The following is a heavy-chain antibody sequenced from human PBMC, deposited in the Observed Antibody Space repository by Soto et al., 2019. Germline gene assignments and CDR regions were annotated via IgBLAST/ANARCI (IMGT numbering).Heavy chain of an antibody. CDR1: GGSISSSSYY. D-gene: IGHD3-3*01. V-gene: IGHV4-39*01. J-gene: IGHJ5*02. CDR2: IYYSGST. CDR3: ARHGGITIFGVVIPNWFDP. Sequence: SETLSLTCTVSGGSISSSSYYFFCIRQPPWRGLEWIGSIYYSGSTYYNPSLKSRVTISVDTSKNQFSLKLSSVTAADTAVYYCARHGGITIFGVVIPNWFDPWGQGTLVTVSS.